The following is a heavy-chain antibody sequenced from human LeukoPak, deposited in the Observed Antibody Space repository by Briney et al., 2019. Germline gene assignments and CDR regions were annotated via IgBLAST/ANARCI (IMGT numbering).Heavy chain of an antibody. Sequence: SETLSLTCTVSGDSITNYYWNWTRQPAGKGLEWIGRIYTTGSTNYNPSLKSRVTMSVDTSKNQFSLKVSSVTAADTAVYYCARAELRYFDWLYFDFWGQGTLVTVSS. CDR2: IYTTGST. V-gene: IGHV4-4*07. D-gene: IGHD3-9*01. CDR1: GDSITNYY. J-gene: IGHJ4*02. CDR3: ARAELRYFDWLYFDF.